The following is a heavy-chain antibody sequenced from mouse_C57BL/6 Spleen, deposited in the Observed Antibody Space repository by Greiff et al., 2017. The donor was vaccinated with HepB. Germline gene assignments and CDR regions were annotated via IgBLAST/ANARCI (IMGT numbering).Heavy chain of an antibody. Sequence: QLKESGPGLVQPSQSLSITCTVSGFSLTSYGVHWVRQSPGKGLEWLGVIWSGGSTDYNAAFISRLSISKDNSKSQVFFKMNSLQADDTAIYYCASDYGSSYGYFDVWGTGTTVTVSS. CDR1: GFSLTSYG. CDR3: ASDYGSSYGYFDV. V-gene: IGHV2-2*01. J-gene: IGHJ1*03. D-gene: IGHD1-1*01. CDR2: IWSGGST.